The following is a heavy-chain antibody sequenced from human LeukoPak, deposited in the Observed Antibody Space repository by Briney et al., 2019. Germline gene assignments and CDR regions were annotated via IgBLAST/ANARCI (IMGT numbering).Heavy chain of an antibody. CDR2: INPSGGST. CDR3: AREGGSYYLDY. V-gene: IGHV1-46*01. J-gene: IGHJ4*02. D-gene: IGHD1-26*01. Sequence: ASVKVSCKASGYTFTSYYMHWVRQAPGQGLEWMGIINPSGGSTSYAQKFQGRVTMTRDTSTRTVYMELSSLRSEDTAVYYCAREGGSYYLDYWGQGTLVTVSS. CDR1: GYTFTSYY.